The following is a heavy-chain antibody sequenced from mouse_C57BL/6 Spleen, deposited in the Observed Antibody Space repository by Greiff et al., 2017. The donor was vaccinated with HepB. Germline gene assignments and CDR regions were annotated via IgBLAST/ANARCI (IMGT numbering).Heavy chain of an antibody. V-gene: IGHV1-69*01. CDR2: IDPSDSYT. CDR3: ARDFYYYGSSRAMDY. D-gene: IGHD1-1*01. J-gene: IGHJ4*01. Sequence: VQLQQPGAELVMPGASVKLSCKASGYTFTSYWMHWVKQRPGQGLEWIGEIDPSDSYTNYNQKFKGKSTLTVDKSSSTAYMQLSSLTSEDSAVYYCARDFYYYGSSRAMDYWGQGTSVTVSS. CDR1: GYTFTSYW.